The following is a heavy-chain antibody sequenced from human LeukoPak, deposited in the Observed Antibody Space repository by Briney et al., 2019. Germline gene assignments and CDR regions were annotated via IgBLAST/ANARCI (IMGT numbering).Heavy chain of an antibody. D-gene: IGHD2-2*01. Sequence: SETLSLTCTVAGGSISISSYYWGWLRPPPGKGLEWFGSIYYSGSTYYNPSLKSRVTISVDTSKNQFSLKLSSVTAADTAVYYCAREPFRYCSSTSCLPLFDYWGQGTLVTVSS. J-gene: IGHJ4*02. CDR1: GGSISISSYY. V-gene: IGHV4-39*07. CDR3: AREPFRYCSSTSCLPLFDY. CDR2: IYYSGST.